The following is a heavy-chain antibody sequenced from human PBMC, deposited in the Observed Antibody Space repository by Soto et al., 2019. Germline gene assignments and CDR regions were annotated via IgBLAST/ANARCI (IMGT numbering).Heavy chain of an antibody. J-gene: IGHJ4*02. CDR3: ARDPYYYDSSVGGEFDY. D-gene: IGHD3-22*01. CDR2: IWYDGSNK. Sequence: PGGSLRLSCAASGFTFSSYGMHWVRQAPGKGLEWVAVIWYDGSNKYYADSVKGRFTISRDNSKNTLYLQMNSLRAEDTAVYYCARDPYYYDSSVGGEFDYWGQGTLVTVSS. CDR1: GFTFSSYG. V-gene: IGHV3-33*01.